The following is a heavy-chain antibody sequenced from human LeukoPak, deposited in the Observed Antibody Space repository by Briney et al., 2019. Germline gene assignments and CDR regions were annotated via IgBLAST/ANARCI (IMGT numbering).Heavy chain of an antibody. CDR3: ARAVDFRGWYDAFDI. CDR1: GGSISSYY. CDR2: IYYSGST. V-gene: IGHV4-59*01. D-gene: IGHD6-19*01. J-gene: IGHJ3*02. Sequence: SETLSLTCTVSGGSISSYYWSWIRQPPGKGLEWIGYIYYSGSTNYNPSLKSRVTISVDTSKNQFSLKLSSVTAADTAVYYCARAVDFRGWYDAFDIWGQGTMVTVSS.